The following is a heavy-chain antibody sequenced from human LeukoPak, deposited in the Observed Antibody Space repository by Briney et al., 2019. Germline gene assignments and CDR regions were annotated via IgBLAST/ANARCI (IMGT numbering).Heavy chain of an antibody. V-gene: IGHV4-59*01. D-gene: IGHD2-2*01. CDR2: IYYTGST. J-gene: IGHJ4*02. CDR3: ARELCSTTTCYFDN. Sequence: SETLSLTCSVSGGSISSYYWSWIRQPPGKGLEWIGYIYYTGSTNYNPSLKSRVTISVDTFKKHFSLKLNSVTAADTAVYYCARELCSTTTCYFDNWGQGTLVTVSS. CDR1: GGSISSYY.